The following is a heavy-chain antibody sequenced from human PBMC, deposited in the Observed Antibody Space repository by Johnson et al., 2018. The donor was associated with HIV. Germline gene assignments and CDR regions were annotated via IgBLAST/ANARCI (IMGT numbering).Heavy chain of an antibody. D-gene: IGHD2-8*02. V-gene: IGHV3-7*05. CDR2: IKQDGSEK. J-gene: IGHJ3*02. CDR3: AKHIVLVVYAIGAAFDI. Sequence: VQLVESGGGLVQPGGSLRLSCAASGFTFSSNWMSWVRQAPGKGLEWVGNIKQDGSEKYYVDSVKGRFTISRDNSKNTLYLQMNSLRAEDTAVYYCAKHIVLVVYAIGAAFDIWGQGTMVTVSS. CDR1: GFTFSSNW.